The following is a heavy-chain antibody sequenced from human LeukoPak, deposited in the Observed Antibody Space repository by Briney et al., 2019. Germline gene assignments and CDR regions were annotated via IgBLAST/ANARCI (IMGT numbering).Heavy chain of an antibody. CDR1: GFTFSNYW. J-gene: IGHJ4*02. D-gene: IGHD3-22*01. CDR2: IGNAGSIT. CDR3: VRSAFHAGSGNYYDY. V-gene: IGHV3-74*03. Sequence: GGSLRLSCAASGFTFSNYWIHWVRQAPGKGLVWVSRIGNAGSITTYADSVKGRFTISRDNAENTLYLQMNSLRVEDTAVYYCVRSAFHAGSGNYYDYWGQGTLVTVSS.